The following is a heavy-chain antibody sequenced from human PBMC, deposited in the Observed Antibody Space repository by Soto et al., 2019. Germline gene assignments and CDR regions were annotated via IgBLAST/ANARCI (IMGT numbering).Heavy chain of an antibody. D-gene: IGHD2-15*01. J-gene: IGHJ3*02. V-gene: IGHV4-4*02. CDR3: ARDTNLIIGGGYCSGGSCYSGAFDI. CDR1: GGSISSSNW. Sequence: SETLSLTCAVSGGSISSSNWWSWVRQPPGKGLEWIGEIYHSGSTNYNPSLKSRVTISVDKSKNQFSLKLSSVTAADTAVYYCARDTNLIIGGGYCSGGSCYSGAFDIWGQGTMVTVSS. CDR2: IYHSGST.